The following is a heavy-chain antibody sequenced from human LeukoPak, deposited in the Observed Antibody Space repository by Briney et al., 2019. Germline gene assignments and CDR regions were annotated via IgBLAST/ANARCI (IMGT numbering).Heavy chain of an antibody. CDR2: ISWKSGNI. CDR1: GFNFDDYA. CDR3: AKDLRSGGWTQYYYHYAIDV. Sequence: GGSLRLSCAASGFNFDDYAMHWVRQAPGKGLEWVAGISWKSGNIGYADSVKGRFTISRDDAKNSLYLQMNSLRAEDTALYYCAKDLRSGGWTQYYYHYAIDVWGQGTTVTVSS. V-gene: IGHV3-9*01. J-gene: IGHJ6*02. D-gene: IGHD6-19*01.